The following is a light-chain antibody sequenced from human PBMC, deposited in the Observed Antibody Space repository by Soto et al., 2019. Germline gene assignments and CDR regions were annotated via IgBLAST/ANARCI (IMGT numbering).Light chain of an antibody. Sequence: QSALTQPASMSGSPGQSITISCTGTSSDVGGYNYVSWYQQHPGKAPKLMIFEVSNRPSGVSHRFSGSKSGNTASLTISGLQAEDEADYYCSSYGTTTTLFGGGTKVTVL. CDR3: SSYGTTTTL. CDR1: SSDVGGYNY. CDR2: EVS. V-gene: IGLV2-14*01. J-gene: IGLJ3*02.